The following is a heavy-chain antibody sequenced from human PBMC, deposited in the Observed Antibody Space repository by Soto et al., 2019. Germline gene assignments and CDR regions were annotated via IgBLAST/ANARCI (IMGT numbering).Heavy chain of an antibody. CDR3: AKDLQSYGDYDYYCYGMDV. D-gene: IGHD4-17*01. V-gene: IGHV3-30*18. J-gene: IGHJ6*02. Sequence: QVQLVESGGGEVQPGRSLTISCAASGFTFSTYGMHWVRQTPGKGLEGVAVISYDGTNKCYSDSVKGRFTISRDNFKNTLTLQMNSLRADDTAVYSCAKDLQSYGDYDYYCYGMDVWGLGTRVTVSS. CDR2: ISYDGTNK. CDR1: GFTFSTYG.